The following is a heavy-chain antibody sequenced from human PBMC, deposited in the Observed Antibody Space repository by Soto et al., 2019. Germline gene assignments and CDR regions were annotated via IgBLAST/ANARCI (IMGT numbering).Heavy chain of an antibody. V-gene: IGHV3-23*01. J-gene: IGHJ4*02. D-gene: IGHD3-22*01. Sequence: GGSLRLSCAASGFTFSSYAMSWVRQAPGKGLEWVSAISGSGGSTYYADSVKGRFTISRDNSKNTLYLQMNSLRAEDTAVYYCAKDRAEYYYDSSGYPEDFDCWGQGTLVTVSS. CDR2: ISGSGGST. CDR3: AKDRAEYYYDSSGYPEDFDC. CDR1: GFTFSSYA.